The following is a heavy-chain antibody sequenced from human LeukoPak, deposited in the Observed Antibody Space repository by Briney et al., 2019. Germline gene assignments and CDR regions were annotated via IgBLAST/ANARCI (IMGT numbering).Heavy chain of an antibody. J-gene: IGHJ5*02. V-gene: IGHV4-34*01. CDR3: ARALRGNDP. CDR2: INHSGST. Sequence: SETLSLTCAVYGGSFSGYYWSWIRQPPGKGLEWIGEINHSGSTNYNPSLKSRVTISVDTSKNQFSLKLSSVTAADTAVYYCARALRGNDPGGRGPLATVSS. CDR1: GGSFSGYY.